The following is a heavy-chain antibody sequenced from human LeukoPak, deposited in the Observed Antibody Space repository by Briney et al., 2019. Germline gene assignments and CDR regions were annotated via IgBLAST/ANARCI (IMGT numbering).Heavy chain of an antibody. Sequence: ASVKVSCKASGYTFTSYAMNWVRQAPGQGLEWMGWINTNTGNPTYAQGFTGRFVFSLDTSVSTAYLQISSLKAEDTAVYYCARGEYGSGSYLNWFDPWGQGTLVTVSS. D-gene: IGHD3-10*01. CDR1: GYTFTSYA. V-gene: IGHV7-4-1*02. J-gene: IGHJ5*02. CDR2: INTNTGNP. CDR3: ARGEYGSGSYLNWFDP.